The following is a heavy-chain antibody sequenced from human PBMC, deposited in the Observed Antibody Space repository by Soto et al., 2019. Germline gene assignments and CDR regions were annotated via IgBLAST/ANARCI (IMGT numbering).Heavy chain of an antibody. V-gene: IGHV1-69*01. J-gene: IGHJ4*02. CDR1: GGGNLRDYR. Sequence: QVQLVQSGAEVKEPGSSVKVSCKASGGGNLRDYRTTWVRRAPGQGLEWMGGIIPKLGYANYAQNFQGRVTVTADESTNTVYMELRSLRSDDTAVYYCARGGDVYNFGAVYWGQGTPVTVSS. CDR2: IIPKLGYA. CDR3: ARGGDVYNFGAVY. D-gene: IGHD2-21*01.